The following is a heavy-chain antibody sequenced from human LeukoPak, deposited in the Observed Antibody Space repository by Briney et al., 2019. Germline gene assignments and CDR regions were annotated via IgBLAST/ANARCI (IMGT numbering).Heavy chain of an antibody. V-gene: IGHV4-34*01. CDR3: AREGLYYGSGSYPSYFDY. CDR1: GGSFSGYY. Sequence: SETLSLTCAVYGGSFSGYYWSWIRQPPGKGLEWIGEINHSGSTNYNPSLKSRVTISVDTSKNQFSLKLSSVTAADTAVYYCAREGLYYGSGSYPSYFDYWGQGTLVTVSS. CDR2: INHSGST. D-gene: IGHD3-10*01. J-gene: IGHJ4*02.